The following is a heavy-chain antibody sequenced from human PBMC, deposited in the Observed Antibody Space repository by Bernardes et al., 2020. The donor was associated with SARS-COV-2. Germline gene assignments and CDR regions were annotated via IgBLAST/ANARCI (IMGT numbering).Heavy chain of an antibody. V-gene: IGHV1-69*13. CDR1: GGTFSSYA. CDR3: ASSLPGYSYGFDAFDI. Sequence: SVKVSCKASGGTFSSYAISWVRQAPGQGLEWMGGIIPIFGTANYAQKFQGRVTITADESTSTAYMELSSLRSEDTAVYYCASSLPGYSYGFDAFDIWGQGTMGTVSS. D-gene: IGHD5-18*01. CDR2: IIPIFGTA. J-gene: IGHJ3*02.